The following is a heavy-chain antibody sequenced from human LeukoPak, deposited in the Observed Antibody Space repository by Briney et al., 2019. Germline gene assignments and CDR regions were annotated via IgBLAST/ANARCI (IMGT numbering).Heavy chain of an antibody. Sequence: SETLSLTCTVSGGSISGTSYYWGWIRQPPGKGPEWIGSIHYSGRTYYKPSLKSRATISVDTSKNQFSLKLTSVTSADTAVYYCARPPGFSTSFWDWGQGTLVTVSS. V-gene: IGHV4-39*01. CDR2: IHYSGRT. J-gene: IGHJ4*02. CDR3: ARPPGFSTSFWD. CDR1: GGSISGTSYY. D-gene: IGHD2-2*01.